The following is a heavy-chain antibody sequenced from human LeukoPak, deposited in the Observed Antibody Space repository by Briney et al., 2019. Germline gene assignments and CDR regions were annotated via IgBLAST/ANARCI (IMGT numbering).Heavy chain of an antibody. V-gene: IGHV3-23*01. CDR3: AKSPWGSSWYGGEYFQH. D-gene: IGHD6-13*01. CDR1: GFTFSSYA. Sequence: GGSLRLSCAASGFTFSSYAMSWVRQTPGKGLEWVSAISGSGGSTYYADSVKGRFTISRDNSKNTLYLQMNSLRAVDTAVYYCAKSPWGSSWYGGEYFQHWGQGTLVTVSS. J-gene: IGHJ1*01. CDR2: ISGSGGST.